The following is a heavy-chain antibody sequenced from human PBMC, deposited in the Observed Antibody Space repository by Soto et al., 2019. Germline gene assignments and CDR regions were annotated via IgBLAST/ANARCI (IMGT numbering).Heavy chain of an antibody. CDR1: GYSFPSYW. CDR2: IYPGASDA. CDR3: ARSLLRNAFDI. D-gene: IGHD3-16*01. J-gene: IGHJ3*02. Sequence: GESLKISCKGSGYSFPSYWIGWVRQMPGKGLEWMGIIYPGASDARYSPSFQGQVTISADKSISTAYLQWSSLKASDTAMYYCARSLLRNAFDIWGQGTMVTVSS. V-gene: IGHV5-51*01.